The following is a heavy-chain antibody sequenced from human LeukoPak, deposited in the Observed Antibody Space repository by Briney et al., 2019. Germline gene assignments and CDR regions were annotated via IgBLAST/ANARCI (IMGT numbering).Heavy chain of an antibody. CDR3: ARCMVLSQGWCNWFDP. J-gene: IGHJ5*02. D-gene: IGHD6-13*01. CDR1: GFDLTTYA. V-gene: IGHV3-23*01. Sequence: PGGSLRLSCAASGFDLTTYAMTWVPEAPAKGLEWVSSIRIGGGGTYYADSVKGRFTISRDNSENTLHLQLNNLRVEDTARYFCARCMVLSQGWCNWFDPWGQGTLVTVSS. CDR2: IRIGGGGT.